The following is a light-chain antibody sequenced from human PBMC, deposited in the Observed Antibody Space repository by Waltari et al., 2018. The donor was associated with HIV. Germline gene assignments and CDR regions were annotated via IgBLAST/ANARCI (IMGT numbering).Light chain of an antibody. CDR3: QSYDSSLSGYV. V-gene: IGLV1-40*01. J-gene: IGLJ1*01. CDR1: SSNIGAGYD. Sequence: QSVLTQPPSVSGAPGQRVTISCTGSSSNIGAGYDVHWYQQLPGTAPKLLICGNNTRPSGVPDRFSGSNSGTSASLAVTGLQAEDEADDYCQSYDSSLSGYVFGTGTKVTVL. CDR2: GNN.